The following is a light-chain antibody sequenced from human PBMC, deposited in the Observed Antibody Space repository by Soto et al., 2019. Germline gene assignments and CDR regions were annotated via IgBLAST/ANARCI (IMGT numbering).Light chain of an antibody. CDR1: QSLLHSNGYNY. CDR2: LGS. Sequence: DIVMTQSPLSLPVTPGEPASISCRSSQSLLHSNGYNYLDWYLQKPGQSPQVLNYLGSNRASVVPDRFSGSGSGTDFTLKISRVEAEDVGIYYCMQALQTPLTFGGGTKVELK. V-gene: IGKV2-28*01. CDR3: MQALQTPLT. J-gene: IGKJ4*01.